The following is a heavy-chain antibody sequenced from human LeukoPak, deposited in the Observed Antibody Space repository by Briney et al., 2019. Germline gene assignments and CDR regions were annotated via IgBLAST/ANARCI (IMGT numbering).Heavy chain of an antibody. CDR2: ISSSSSYI. Sequence: GGSLRLSCAASGFTFSSYSMNWVRQAPGKGLEWVSSISSSSSYIYYADSVKGRFTISRDNAKNSLYLQMNSLRAEDTAVYYCARGHYDFWSGYYTVFDYWGQGTLVTVSS. D-gene: IGHD3-3*01. CDR1: GFTFSSYS. CDR3: ARGHYDFWSGYYTVFDY. V-gene: IGHV3-21*01. J-gene: IGHJ4*02.